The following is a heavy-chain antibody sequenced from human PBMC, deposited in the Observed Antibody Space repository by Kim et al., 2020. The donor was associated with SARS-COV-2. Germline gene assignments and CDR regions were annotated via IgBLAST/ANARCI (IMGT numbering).Heavy chain of an antibody. V-gene: IGHV3-23*01. Sequence: GGSLRLSCAASGFTFSSYAMSWVRQAPGKGLEWVSAISGSGGSTYYADSVKGRFTISRDNSKNTLYLQMNSLRAEDTAVYYCAVLGIYYYYGMDVWGQGTTVTVSS. CDR2: ISGSGGST. J-gene: IGHJ6*02. D-gene: IGHD7-27*01. CDR3: AVLGIYYYYGMDV. CDR1: GFTFSSYA.